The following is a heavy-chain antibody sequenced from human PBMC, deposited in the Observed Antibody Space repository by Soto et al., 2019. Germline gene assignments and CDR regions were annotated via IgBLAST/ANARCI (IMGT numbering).Heavy chain of an antibody. D-gene: IGHD4-17*01. J-gene: IGHJ4*01. Sequence: EVQLLEYGGGLVQRGESLRLSCVASGFTFNKYAMTWVRQAPGKGLEWVSSISGSSSTTYYADSVKGRFTISRDNSKNTVYLHMNTLSTEDTAVYYCAPTRYDYGDDAVGYWGPGTLVTVS. CDR2: ISGSSSTT. CDR3: APTRYDYGDDAVGY. V-gene: IGHV3-23*01. CDR1: GFTFNKYA.